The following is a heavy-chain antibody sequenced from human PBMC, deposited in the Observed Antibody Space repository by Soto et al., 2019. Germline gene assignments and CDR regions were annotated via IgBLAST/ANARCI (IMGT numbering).Heavy chain of an antibody. CDR1: GGTFSSYA. Sequence: QVQLVQSGAEVKQPGSSVKVSCKASGGTFSSYAINWVRQAPGQGLEWMGGIIPIFGRANYAQKFQGRVTITADKSTRTDYMELSRLRSEDTAVYYCARVPREQRGYYCGMDVWGQGTTGTVSS. CDR3: ARVPREQRGYYCGMDV. D-gene: IGHD1-26*01. V-gene: IGHV1-69*06. CDR2: IIPIFGRA. J-gene: IGHJ6*02.